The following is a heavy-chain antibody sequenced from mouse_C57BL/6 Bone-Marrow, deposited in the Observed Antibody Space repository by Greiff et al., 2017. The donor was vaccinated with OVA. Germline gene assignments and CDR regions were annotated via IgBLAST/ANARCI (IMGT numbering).Heavy chain of an antibody. CDR3: ARDGPRFAY. CDR1: GFTFSSYA. V-gene: IGHV5-4*01. J-gene: IGHJ3*01. CDR2: ISDGGSYT. Sequence: EVQVVESGGGLVKPGGSLKLSCAASGFTFSSYAMSWVRQTPEKRLEWVATISDGGSYTYYPDNVKGRFTISRDNAKNNLYLQMSHLKSEDTAMYYCARDGPRFAYWGQGTLVTVSA.